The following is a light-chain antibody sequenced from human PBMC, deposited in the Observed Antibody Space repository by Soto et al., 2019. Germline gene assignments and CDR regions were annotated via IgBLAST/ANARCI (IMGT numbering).Light chain of an antibody. CDR2: GAS. CDR1: QSVSTN. Sequence: IVMTQSPATLSVSPGERVTLSCRASQSVSTNLVWYQQKPGQAPRLLIYGASTRATGVPGRFSGTGSGTEFTLTISSLQSEDSAVYYCQQYNHWWTFGQGTKVDIK. J-gene: IGKJ1*01. CDR3: QQYNHWWT. V-gene: IGKV3-15*01.